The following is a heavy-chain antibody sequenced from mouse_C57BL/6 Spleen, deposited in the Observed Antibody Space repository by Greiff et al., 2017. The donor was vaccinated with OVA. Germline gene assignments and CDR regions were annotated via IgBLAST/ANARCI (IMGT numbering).Heavy chain of an antibody. CDR1: GYTFTSYS. V-gene: IGHV1-4*01. CDR2: INPSSGYT. CDR3: ARVSNYGALFGY. Sequence: VQLQESGAELARPGASVKMSCKASGYTFTSYSMHWVKQRPGQGLEWIGYINPSSGYTKYTQKFKDKATLTADKSSSTAYMQLSSLTSEDSAVYYCARVSNYGALFGYWGQGTTLTVSS. J-gene: IGHJ2*01. D-gene: IGHD2-5*01.